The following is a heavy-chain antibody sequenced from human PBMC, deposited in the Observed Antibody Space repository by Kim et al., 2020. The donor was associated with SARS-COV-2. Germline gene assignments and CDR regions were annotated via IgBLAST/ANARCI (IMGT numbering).Heavy chain of an antibody. Sequence: GGSLRLSCAASGFTLSSYWMSWVRQAPGKGLEWVANIKQDGSEKYYEDSVKGRFTISRDNAKNSLYLQMNSLRAEDTAVYYCARQSGSSWHFDYWGQGPWSPSPQ. CDR3: ARQSGSSWHFDY. J-gene: IGHJ4*02. D-gene: IGHD6-13*01. CDR1: GFTLSSYW. CDR2: IKQDGSEK. V-gene: IGHV3-7*01.